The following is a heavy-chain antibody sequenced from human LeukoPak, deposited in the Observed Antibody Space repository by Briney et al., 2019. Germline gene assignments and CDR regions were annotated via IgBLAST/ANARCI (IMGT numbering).Heavy chain of an antibody. Sequence: SVKVSCTASGGTFSNYSISWVRQAPGQGLEWMGRIIPILNIPNNAQKFQGRVTITADKSTSTAYMELSSLRSEDTAVYYCARDQPRARYFDYWGRGTLVTVSS. CDR1: GGTFSNYS. V-gene: IGHV1-69*04. CDR3: ARDQPRARYFDY. J-gene: IGHJ4*02. CDR2: IIPILNIP. D-gene: IGHD1-14*01.